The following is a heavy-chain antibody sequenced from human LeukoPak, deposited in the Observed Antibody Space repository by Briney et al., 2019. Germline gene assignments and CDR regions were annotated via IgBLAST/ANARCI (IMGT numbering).Heavy chain of an antibody. J-gene: IGHJ5*02. CDR1: GGSISSYY. Sequence: SETLSLTCTVSGGSISSYYWNWIRQPPGKGLEWIGYIYYSGSTNYNPSLKSRVTISVDTSKNQFSLKLSSVTAADTALYYCARDMYSNYASSAFDPWGQGALVTVSS. CDR2: IYYSGST. D-gene: IGHD4-11*01. V-gene: IGHV4-59*01. CDR3: ARDMYSNYASSAFDP.